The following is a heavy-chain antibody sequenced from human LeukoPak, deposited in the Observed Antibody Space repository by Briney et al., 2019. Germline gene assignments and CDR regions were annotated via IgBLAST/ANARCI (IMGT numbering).Heavy chain of an antibody. CDR2: IYHSGST. CDR3: ARGGYATRQGFDY. Sequence: SETLSLTCTVSGYSISSGYYWGWIRQPPGKGLEWIGSIYHSGSTYYNPSLKSRVTISVDTSKNQFSLKLSSVTAADTAVYYCARGGYATRQGFDYWGQGTLVTVSS. V-gene: IGHV4-38-2*02. D-gene: IGHD5-12*01. CDR1: GYSISSGYY. J-gene: IGHJ4*02.